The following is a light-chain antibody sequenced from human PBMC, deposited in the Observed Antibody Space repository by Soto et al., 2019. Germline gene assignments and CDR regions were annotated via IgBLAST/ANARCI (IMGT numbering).Light chain of an antibody. CDR2: RNN. J-gene: IGLJ2*01. Sequence: QSVLTQPPSASGTPGQRVTISCSGSSSNIGSYYVYWYQQLPGTAPKLLMYRNNRRPSGVPDRFSGSKSGTSASLAISGLRSEDEADYYCAAWDDSLSGHVVFGGGTQLTVL. CDR3: AAWDDSLSGHVV. CDR1: SSNIGSYY. V-gene: IGLV1-47*01.